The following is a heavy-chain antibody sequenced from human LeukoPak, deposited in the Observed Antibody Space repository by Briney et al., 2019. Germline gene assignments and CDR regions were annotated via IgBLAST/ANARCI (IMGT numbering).Heavy chain of an antibody. CDR3: ARHRSPLVVARVGY. CDR1: GGSISSSSYY. D-gene: IGHD2-15*01. CDR2: IYYSGST. Sequence: SETLSLTCTVSGGSISSSSYYWGWIRQPPGKGLEWIGSIYYSGSTYYNPSLKSRVTISVDTSKNQFSLKLSSVTAADTAVYYCARHRSPLVVARVGYWGQGTLVTVSS. J-gene: IGHJ4*02. V-gene: IGHV4-39*01.